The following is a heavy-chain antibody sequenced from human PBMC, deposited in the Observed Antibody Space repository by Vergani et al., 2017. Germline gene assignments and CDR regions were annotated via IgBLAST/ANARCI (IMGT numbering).Heavy chain of an antibody. CDR1: GYTLTELS. Sequence: QVQLVQSGAEVKKPGASVKVSCKVSGYTLTELSMHWVRQAPGKGLEWMGGFDPEDGKTIYAQKFQGRVTMTEDTSTDKAYMAQSSLRSEDTAVYYCATGPVTMVRGVIKKGYYFDYWGQGTLVTVSS. V-gene: IGHV1-24*01. D-gene: IGHD3-10*01. J-gene: IGHJ4*02. CDR2: FDPEDGKT. CDR3: ATGPVTMVRGVIKKGYYFDY.